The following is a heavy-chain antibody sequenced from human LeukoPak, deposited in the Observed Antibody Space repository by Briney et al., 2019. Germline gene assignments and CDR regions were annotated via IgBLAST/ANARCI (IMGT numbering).Heavy chain of an antibody. CDR3: ARDGLMVYATYYYYGMDV. J-gene: IGHJ6*02. D-gene: IGHD2-8*01. Sequence: PGRSLRLSCAASGFTFSSYAMHWVRQAPGKGLEWVAVISYDGSNKYYADSVKGRFTISRDNSKNTLYLQMNSLRAEDTAVYYCARDGLMVYATYYYYGMDVWGQGTTVTVSS. V-gene: IGHV3-30*04. CDR2: ISYDGSNK. CDR1: GFTFSSYA.